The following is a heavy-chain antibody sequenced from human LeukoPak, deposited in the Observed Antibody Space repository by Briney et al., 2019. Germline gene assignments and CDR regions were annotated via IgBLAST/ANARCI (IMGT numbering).Heavy chain of an antibody. CDR1: GFTFSRFE. D-gene: IGHD4-17*01. CDR3: ARVGLDDHGDLFDY. Sequence: QPGGSLRLSCAASGFTFSRFEMNWVRQAPGKGLEWVAYIDSSGRTIFYADSVKGRFTLSRDNAKSSLYLHMNSLRAEDTAVYYCARVGLDDHGDLFDYWGQGTLVTVSS. J-gene: IGHJ4*02. CDR2: IDSSGRTI. V-gene: IGHV3-48*03.